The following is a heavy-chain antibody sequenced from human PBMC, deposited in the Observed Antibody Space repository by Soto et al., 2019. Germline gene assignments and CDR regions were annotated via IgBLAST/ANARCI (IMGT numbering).Heavy chain of an antibody. CDR1: GFTVSSNY. V-gene: IGHV3-53*02. J-gene: IGHJ4*02. Sequence: EVQLVETGGGLIQPGGSLRLSCAASGFTVSSNYMSWVRQAPGKGLEWVSVIYSGGSTYYADSVKGRFTISRDNSKNTLYLQMTSLRAECTAVYYCARGRRGGRGWGTSDYWGQGTLVTVSS. D-gene: IGHD6-19*01. CDR2: IYSGGST. CDR3: ARGRRGGRGWGTSDY.